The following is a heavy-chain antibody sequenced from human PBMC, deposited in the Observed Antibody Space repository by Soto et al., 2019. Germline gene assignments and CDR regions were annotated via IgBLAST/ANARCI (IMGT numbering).Heavy chain of an antibody. J-gene: IGHJ3*02. CDR3: AKEGLGWQVADAFDI. CDR2: ISGSGRST. V-gene: IGHV3-66*03. Sequence: HPGGSLRLSCVVSGFTVSSNYMSWVRLVPGKGLEWVTGISGSGRSTFYADPVKGRFTISRDNSKNTVNLEMNSLRAEDTAVYYCAKEGLGWQVADAFDIWGQGTMVTVSS. CDR1: GFTVSSNY.